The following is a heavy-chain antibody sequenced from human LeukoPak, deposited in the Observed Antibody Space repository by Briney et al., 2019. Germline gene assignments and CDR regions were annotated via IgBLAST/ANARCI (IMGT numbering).Heavy chain of an antibody. J-gene: IGHJ5*02. D-gene: IGHD3-10*01. Sequence: GASVKVSCKASGGTFSSYAISWARQAPGQGLEWMGRIIPILGIANYAQKFQGRVTITTDKSTSTAYMELSSLRSEDTAVYYCARGQYYYGSGAPARWFDPWGQGTLVTVSS. CDR2: IIPILGIA. CDR1: GGTFSSYA. V-gene: IGHV1-69*04. CDR3: ARGQYYYGSGAPARWFDP.